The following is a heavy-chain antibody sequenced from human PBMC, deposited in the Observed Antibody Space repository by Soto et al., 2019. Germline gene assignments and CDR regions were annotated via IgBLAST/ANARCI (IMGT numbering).Heavy chain of an antibody. CDR3: VRVFDTYYFDL. Sequence: QVQVVESGGGVVQPGRSLRLSCAASGFTFSTYGMHWVRQAPGKGLEWVALVWSDGSKKYYADSVKGRFTISRDNSKDTLHLQMNSLRAEDTAVYYCVRVFDTYYFDLWGQGTLDPVST. D-gene: IGHD3-9*01. J-gene: IGHJ4*02. CDR1: GFTFSTYG. CDR2: VWSDGSKK. V-gene: IGHV3-33*01.